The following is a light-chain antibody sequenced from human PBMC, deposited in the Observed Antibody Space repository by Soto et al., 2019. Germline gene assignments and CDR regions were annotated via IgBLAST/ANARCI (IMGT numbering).Light chain of an antibody. Sequence: AIQMTQSPSSLSASVGDRVTITCRASQGITNDLGWYQQKPGKAPNLLIYDASRLQSGVSSRFSGSGSGTDFTLTISNLQPEDFATYSCLQDYNYPLTFGQGTRLEIK. CDR1: QGITND. CDR2: DAS. V-gene: IGKV1-6*01. CDR3: LQDYNYPLT. J-gene: IGKJ2*01.